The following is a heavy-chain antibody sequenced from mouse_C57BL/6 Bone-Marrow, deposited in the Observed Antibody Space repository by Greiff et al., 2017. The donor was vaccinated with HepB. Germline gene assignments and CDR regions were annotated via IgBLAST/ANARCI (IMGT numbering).Heavy chain of an antibody. D-gene: IGHD1-1*01. J-gene: IGHJ2*01. CDR2: IYPGNSDT. Sequence: EVQLQESGTVLARPGASVKMSCKTSGYTFTSYWMHWVKQRPGQGLEWIGAIYPGNSDTSYNQKFKGKAKLTAVTSTSTAYMELSSMTNEDSAVYYCTRSDFDPVTTVVARDYWGQGTTLTVSS. CDR3: TRSDFDPVTTVVARDY. V-gene: IGHV1-5*01. CDR1: GYTFTSYW.